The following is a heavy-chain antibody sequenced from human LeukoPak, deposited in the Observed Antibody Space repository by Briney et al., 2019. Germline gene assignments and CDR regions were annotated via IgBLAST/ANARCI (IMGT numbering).Heavy chain of an antibody. CDR3: ARALYGDYSTDY. Sequence: ASVKVSCKASGYTFTGYYMHWVRQAPGQGLEWMGWINPNSGGTNYAQKFQGRVTMTRDTSISTAYMELSRLRSDDTAVYYCARALYGDYSTDYWGQGTLVTVSS. D-gene: IGHD4-17*01. V-gene: IGHV1-2*02. CDR2: INPNSGGT. J-gene: IGHJ4*02. CDR1: GYTFTGYY.